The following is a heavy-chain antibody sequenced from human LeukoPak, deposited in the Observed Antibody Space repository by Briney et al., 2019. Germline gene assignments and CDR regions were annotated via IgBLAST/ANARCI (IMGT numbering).Heavy chain of an antibody. V-gene: IGHV4-34*01. Sequence: PSETLSLTCAVYGGSFSGYYWSWIRQPPGKGLEWIGEINHSGSTSYNPSLKSRVTISVDTSKNQFSLKLSSVTAADTAVYYCARVVILGFDPWGQGTLVTVSS. CDR1: GGSFSGYY. D-gene: IGHD2-2*01. CDR3: ARVVILGFDP. J-gene: IGHJ5*02. CDR2: INHSGST.